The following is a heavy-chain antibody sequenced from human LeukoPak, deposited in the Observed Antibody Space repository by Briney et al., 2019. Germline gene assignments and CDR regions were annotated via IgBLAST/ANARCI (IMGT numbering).Heavy chain of an antibody. CDR3: ASLGDYYEKALGY. J-gene: IGHJ4*02. CDR1: GYTFTSYG. CDR2: INTNTGNP. Sequence: VASVKVSCKASGYTFTSYGISWVRQAPGQGLEWMGWINTNTGNPTYAQGFTGRFVFSLDTSVSTAYLQISSLKAEDTAVYYCASLGDYYEKALGYWGQGTLVTVSS. D-gene: IGHD3-22*01. V-gene: IGHV7-4-1*02.